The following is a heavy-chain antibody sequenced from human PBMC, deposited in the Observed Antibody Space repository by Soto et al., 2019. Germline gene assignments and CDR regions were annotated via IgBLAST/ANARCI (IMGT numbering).Heavy chain of an antibody. CDR2: INPNSGGT. J-gene: IGHJ4*02. CDR3: ARELTPDYYDSSGLSY. D-gene: IGHD3-22*01. CDR1: GYTFTSYG. Sequence: EASVKVSCKASGYTFTSYGISWVRQAPGQGLEWIGWINPNSGGTNYAQKFQGWVTMTRDTSISTAYMELSRLRPDDTAVYYCARELTPDYYDSSGLSYWGQGTLVTVSS. V-gene: IGHV1-2*04.